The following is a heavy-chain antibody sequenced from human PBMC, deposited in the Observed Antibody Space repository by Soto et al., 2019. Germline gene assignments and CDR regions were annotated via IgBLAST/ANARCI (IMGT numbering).Heavy chain of an antibody. J-gene: IGHJ4*02. CDR3: TIEGAYPGPDFDY. CDR2: TKNKANSYTT. D-gene: IGHD3-16*01. V-gene: IGHV3-72*01. CDR1: GFTFSDRY. Sequence: QPGGSLRLSCAASGFTFSDRYMDWVRQAPGKGLEWVGRTKNKANSYTTEYAASVKGRFTISRDDSRNPVYLQMNSLKTDDTAVYYCTIEGAYPGPDFDYWGQGTLVTVSS.